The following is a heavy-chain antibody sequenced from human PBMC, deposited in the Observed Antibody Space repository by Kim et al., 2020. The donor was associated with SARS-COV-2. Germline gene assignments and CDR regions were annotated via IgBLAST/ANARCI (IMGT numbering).Heavy chain of an antibody. CDR2: IYYSGST. D-gene: IGHD6-6*01. CDR3: ARARQKYYYGMDV. V-gene: IGHV4-59*08. CDR1: GGSISSYY. Sequence: ETLSLTCTVSGGSISSYYWSWIRQPPGKGLEWIGYIYYSGSTNYNPSLKSRVTISVDTSKNQFSLKLSSVTAADTAVYYCARARQKYYYGMDVWGQGTTVTVSS. J-gene: IGHJ6*02.